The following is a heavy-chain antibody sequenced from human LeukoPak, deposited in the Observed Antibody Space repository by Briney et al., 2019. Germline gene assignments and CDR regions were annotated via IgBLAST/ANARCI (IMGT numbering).Heavy chain of an antibody. J-gene: IGHJ4*02. V-gene: IGHV1-69*13. CDR2: IIPIFGTA. CDR1: GGTFSSYA. D-gene: IGHD3-22*01. Sequence: SVKVSCKASGGTFSSYAISWVRQAPGQGLEWMGGIIPIFGTANYAQKFQGRVTITADESTSTAYMELSSLRSEDTAVHYCARNPYYDSSGFFDYWGQGTLVTVSS. CDR3: ARNPYYDSSGFFDY.